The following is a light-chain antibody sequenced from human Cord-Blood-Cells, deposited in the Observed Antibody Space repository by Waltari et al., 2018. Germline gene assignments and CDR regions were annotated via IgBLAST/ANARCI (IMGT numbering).Light chain of an antibody. V-gene: IGLV2-14*01. J-gene: IGLJ2*01. CDR2: DAS. CDR3: SSYTSSSTLV. CDR1: STGVGGYNY. Sequence: QSAMLQPDSVSGSPGPPITISCTGTSTGVGGYNYVSWYQQHPGKAPTLMIYDASNRFSGSKSGNTASLTISGLQAEDEADYYCSSYTSSSTLVFGGGTKLTVL.